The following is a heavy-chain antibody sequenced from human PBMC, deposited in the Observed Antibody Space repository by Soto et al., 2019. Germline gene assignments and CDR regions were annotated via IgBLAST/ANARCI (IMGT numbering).Heavy chain of an antibody. V-gene: IGHV4-59*13. D-gene: IGHD3-22*01. Sequence: PSETLSLTCPVSGGTIRSYYWSWIRQPPGKGLEWIGYIYYNGTTNYNPSLKSRVTMSVGTSKNQFSLKLSSVTAADTAVYYCARYYYDTSGYYYDYWGQGSLVTVS. CDR3: ARYYYDTSGYYYDY. CDR2: IYYNGTT. J-gene: IGHJ4*02. CDR1: GGTIRSYY.